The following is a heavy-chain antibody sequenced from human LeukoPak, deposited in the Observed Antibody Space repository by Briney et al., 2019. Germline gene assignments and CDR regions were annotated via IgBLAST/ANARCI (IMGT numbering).Heavy chain of an antibody. CDR1: GGSISSYY. V-gene: IGHV4-4*09. CDR2: IYTSGST. CDR3: ATPGAYYYDSSGYYGDYAFDI. D-gene: IGHD3-22*01. Sequence: SETLSLTCTVSGGSISSYYWSWIRQPPGKGLEWIGYIYTSGSTNYNPSLKSRVTISVDTSKNQFSLKLSSVTAADTAVYYCATPGAYYYDSSGYYGDYAFDIWGQGTMVTVSS. J-gene: IGHJ3*02.